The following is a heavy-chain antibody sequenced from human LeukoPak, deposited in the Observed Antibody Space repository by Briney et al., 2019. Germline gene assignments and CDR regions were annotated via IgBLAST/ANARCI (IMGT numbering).Heavy chain of an antibody. V-gene: IGHV1-8*01. D-gene: IGHD3-3*01. Sequence: ASVKVSCKASGYTFTSYDINWVRQATGQGLEWMGWMNPNSGNTGYAQKFQGRVTMTRNTSISTAYMELSSLRSEDTAVYYCARGASYHTYDFWSGYTYYFDYWGQGTLVTVSS. CDR2: MNPNSGNT. CDR1: GYTFTSYD. J-gene: IGHJ4*02. CDR3: ARGASYHTYDFWSGYTYYFDY.